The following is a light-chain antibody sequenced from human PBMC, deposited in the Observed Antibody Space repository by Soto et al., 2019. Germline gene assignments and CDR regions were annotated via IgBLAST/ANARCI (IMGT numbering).Light chain of an antibody. J-gene: IGKJ5*01. CDR1: QSVSSN. CDR2: GAS. V-gene: IGKV3D-15*01. Sequence: EIVMTQSPDTLSVSPGERATLSCRASQSVSSNFAWYHQKTGQPPRLLLFGASTSATGIPARFSGSGSGKEFTLTISSLQSEDFAVYYCQQYNNWPAITFGQGTRLEIK. CDR3: QQYNNWPAIT.